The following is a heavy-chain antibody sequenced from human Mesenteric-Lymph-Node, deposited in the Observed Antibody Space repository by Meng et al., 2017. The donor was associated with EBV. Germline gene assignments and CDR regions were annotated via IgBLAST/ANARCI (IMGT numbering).Heavy chain of an antibody. CDR1: GYSLTDPS. Sequence: QVKMVQSWPEVKTPGASVKFSCSGYSLTDPSMHWLRHAPGKGLEWMGGYDYENGEIVYAQNFQGRVIMTEDTATDTAYMELSSLTSADTATYYCATGGGGAHDYWGHGTLVTVSS. CDR3: ATGGGGAHDY. V-gene: IGHV1-24*01. D-gene: IGHD3-16*01. J-gene: IGHJ4*01. CDR2: YDYENGEI.